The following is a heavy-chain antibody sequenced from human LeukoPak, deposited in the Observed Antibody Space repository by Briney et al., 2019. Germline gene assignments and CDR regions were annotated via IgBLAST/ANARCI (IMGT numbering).Heavy chain of an antibody. V-gene: IGHV4-59*01. Sequence: SETLSLTCSVSGASISHYYWNWIRQTPGKGLEWIGYIFHTGSTNYNPSLNSRVTISVDTSKNQFSLKLSPVTAADAAVYYCARGEYYYDSSGYYTLRRNWFDPWGQGTLVTVSS. J-gene: IGHJ5*02. CDR1: GASISHYY. CDR2: IFHTGST. D-gene: IGHD3-22*01. CDR3: ARGEYYYDSSGYYTLRRNWFDP.